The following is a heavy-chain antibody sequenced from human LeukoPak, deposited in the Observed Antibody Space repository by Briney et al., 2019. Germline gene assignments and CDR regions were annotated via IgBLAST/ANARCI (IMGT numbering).Heavy chain of an antibody. J-gene: IGHJ6*03. CDR2: IYYSGST. CDR1: GGSISSYY. CDR3: AREVTNYYYYYMDV. Sequence: SETLSLTCTVSGGSISSYYWSWIRQPPGKGLEWIGYIYYSGSTNYNPSLKSRVTISVDTSKNQFSLKLSSVTAADTAAYYCAREVTNYYYYYMDVWGKGTTVTVSS. D-gene: IGHD4-23*01. V-gene: IGHV4-59*13.